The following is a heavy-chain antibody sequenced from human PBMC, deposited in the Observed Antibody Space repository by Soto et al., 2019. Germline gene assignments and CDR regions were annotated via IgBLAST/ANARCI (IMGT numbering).Heavy chain of an antibody. CDR1: EFTFSNYA. D-gene: IGHD3-22*01. J-gene: IGHJ4*02. Sequence: EVQLLESGGGLVQPGGSLRLSCAASEFTFSNYAMSWVRQAPGKGLEWVSAISYGGGTTYYADSVKGRFTISRDKSKNTLLLQMISLRAEYTAVDYCAKNPGYYYDSTGYHVDYWGQGTVVTVSS. CDR3: AKNPGYYYDSTGYHVDY. CDR2: ISYGGGTT. V-gene: IGHV3-23*01.